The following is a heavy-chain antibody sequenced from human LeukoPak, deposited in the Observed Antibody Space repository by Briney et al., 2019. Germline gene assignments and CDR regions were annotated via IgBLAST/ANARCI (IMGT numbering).Heavy chain of an antibody. J-gene: IGHJ3*02. V-gene: IGHV3-7*03. Sequence: PGGSLRLSCAASGFTFSSYWMSWVRQAPGKGLEWVANIKQDGSEKYYVDSVKGRFTISRDNAKNTLYLQVNSLRVEDTAIYYCAKSKNWGYGNGTFDIWGLGTLVNVSS. CDR2: IKQDGSEK. CDR3: AKSKNWGYGNGTFDI. D-gene: IGHD2-15*01. CDR1: GFTFSSYW.